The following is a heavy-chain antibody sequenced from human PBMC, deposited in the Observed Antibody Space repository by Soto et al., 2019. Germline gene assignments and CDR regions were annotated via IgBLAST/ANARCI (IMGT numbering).Heavy chain of an antibody. Sequence: SETLSLTCVVSGGSFSGYYWTWIRQAPGKGLEWIGEVDHSGSTRYNPSLKSRVTISVDTSKNQFSLKLSSVTAADTAVYYCARLSWIQIEYYFDYWGQGTLVTVS. V-gene: IGHV4-34*01. CDR3: ARLSWIQIEYYFDY. D-gene: IGHD5-18*01. J-gene: IGHJ4*02. CDR1: GGSFSGYY. CDR2: VDHSGST.